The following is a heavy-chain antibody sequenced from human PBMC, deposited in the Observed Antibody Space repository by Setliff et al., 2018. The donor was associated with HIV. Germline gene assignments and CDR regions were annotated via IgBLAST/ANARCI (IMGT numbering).Heavy chain of an antibody. J-gene: IGHJ4*02. CDR1: GGSISSGSYY. CDR3: AGPGDDY. Sequence: SETLSLTCTVSGGSISSGSYYWSWIRQPAGKGLEWIGRFYTSGSTNYSPSLKSRVTMSVDTSKNQFSLKLSSVTAADTAVYYCAGPGDDYWGQGTLVTVSS. V-gene: IGHV4-61*02. CDR2: FYTSGST. D-gene: IGHD3-16*01.